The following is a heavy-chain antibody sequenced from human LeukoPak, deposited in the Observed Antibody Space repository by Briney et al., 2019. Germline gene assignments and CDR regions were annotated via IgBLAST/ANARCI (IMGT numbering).Heavy chain of an antibody. CDR2: ISYDGSNK. D-gene: IGHD5-18*01. J-gene: IGHJ4*02. Sequence: PGGSLRLSCAASGFTFSSYAMYWVRQAPGKGLEWVAVISYDGSNKYYADSVKGRFTISRDNSKNTLYLQMNSLRAEDTAVYYCARQGDVDTAMDIWGQGTLVTVSS. V-gene: IGHV3-30-3*01. CDR3: ARQGDVDTAMDI. CDR1: GFTFSSYA.